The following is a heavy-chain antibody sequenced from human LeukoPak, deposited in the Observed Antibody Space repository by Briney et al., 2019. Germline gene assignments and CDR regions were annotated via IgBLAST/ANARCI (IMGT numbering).Heavy chain of an antibody. V-gene: IGHV3-30*04. CDR1: GFTFSSYA. CDR3: ARDMTVTTMNNYYYTMDV. CDR2: FSNDGTTK. Sequence: GRSLRLSCAASGFTFSSYAMHWVRQALGEGPEWVALFSNDGTTKYYADSVKGRFTISRDNSRGTLFLQLNSVRAEDTAVYYCARDMTVTTMNNYYYTMDVWGRGTTVTVSS. D-gene: IGHD4-17*01. J-gene: IGHJ6*02.